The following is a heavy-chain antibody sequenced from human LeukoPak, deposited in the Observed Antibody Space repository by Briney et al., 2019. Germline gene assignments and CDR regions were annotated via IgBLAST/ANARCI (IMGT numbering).Heavy chain of an antibody. CDR3: ARATLAYYYDSSGPNWFDP. CDR1: GYAFSSYG. CDR2: IIPIFGTA. J-gene: IGHJ5*02. Sequence: ASVKVSCKASGYAFSSYGISWVRQVAGQGLEWIGWIIPIFGTANYAQKFQGRVTITTDESTSTAYMELSSLRSEDTAVYYCARATLAYYYDSSGPNWFDPWGQGTLVTVSS. D-gene: IGHD3-22*01. V-gene: IGHV1-69*05.